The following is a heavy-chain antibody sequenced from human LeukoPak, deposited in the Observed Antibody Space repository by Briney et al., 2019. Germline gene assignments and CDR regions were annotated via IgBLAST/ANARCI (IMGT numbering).Heavy chain of an antibody. Sequence: SATLSLTCAVYGGSFSGYYWSWIRQPPGKGLGWIGEINHSGSTNYNPSLKSRVTISVDTSKNQFSLKLSSVTAADTAVYYCARGSRITGGFDYWGQGTLVTVSS. D-gene: IGHD1-20*01. CDR3: ARGSRITGGFDY. CDR2: INHSGST. CDR1: GGSFSGYY. J-gene: IGHJ4*02. V-gene: IGHV4-34*01.